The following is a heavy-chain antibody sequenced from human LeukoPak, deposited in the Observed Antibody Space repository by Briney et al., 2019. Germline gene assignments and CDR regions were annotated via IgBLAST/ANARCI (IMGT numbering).Heavy chain of an antibody. CDR1: GFTFSSYA. CDR2: ISGSGGNT. Sequence: GGSLRLSCAASGFTFSSYAMGWVGQAPGTGLEWVSAISGSGGNTYYADSVKGRFTISRDNSRNTLYLQMNSLRAEDTAVYYCAKDRPRIDYWGQGTLVTVSS. CDR3: AKDRPRIDY. V-gene: IGHV3-23*01. J-gene: IGHJ4*02.